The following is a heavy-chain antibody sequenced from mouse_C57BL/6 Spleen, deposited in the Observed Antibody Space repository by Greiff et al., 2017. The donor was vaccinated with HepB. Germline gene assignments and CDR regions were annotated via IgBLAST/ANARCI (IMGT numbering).Heavy chain of an antibody. D-gene: IGHD2-4*01. J-gene: IGHJ3*01. Sequence: VQLQQSGAELVRPGASVKLSCTASGFNIKDYYMHWVKQRPEQGLEWIGRIDPEDGDTEYAPKFQGKATMTADPSSNTAYLQLSSLTSEDTAVYYCTVDYDGPGFAYWGQGTLVTVSA. CDR1: GFNIKDYY. CDR3: TVDYDGPGFAY. V-gene: IGHV14-1*01. CDR2: IDPEDGDT.